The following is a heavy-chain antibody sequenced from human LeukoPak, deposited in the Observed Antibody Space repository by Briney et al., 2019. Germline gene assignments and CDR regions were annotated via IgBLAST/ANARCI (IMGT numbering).Heavy chain of an antibody. D-gene: IGHD1-1*01. J-gene: IGHJ4*02. Sequence: GSLRLPCTASGFTFGDYSMNWVRQAPGKGLEWVANINQGGRESYYVDSVEGRFTISRDNAKNSLYLQMDSLRAEDTAVFYCARAATTGTVDYWGQGTLVTVSS. CDR3: ARAATTGTVDY. CDR2: INQGGRES. V-gene: IGHV3-7*01. CDR1: GFTFGDYS.